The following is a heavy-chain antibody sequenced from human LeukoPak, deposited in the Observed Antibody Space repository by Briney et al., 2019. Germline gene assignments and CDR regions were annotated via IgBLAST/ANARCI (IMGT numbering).Heavy chain of an antibody. CDR3: ARDGRYCSGGSCSYYYYGMDV. V-gene: IGHV1-69*13. J-gene: IGHJ6*02. CDR1: GGTFSSYA. CDR2: IIPIFGTA. D-gene: IGHD2-15*01. Sequence: SVKVSCKAPGGTFSSYAISWVRQAPGQGLEWMGGIIPIFGTANYAQKFQGRVTITADESTSTAYMELSSLRSEDTAVYYCARDGRYCSGGSCSYYYYGMDVWGQGTTVTVSS.